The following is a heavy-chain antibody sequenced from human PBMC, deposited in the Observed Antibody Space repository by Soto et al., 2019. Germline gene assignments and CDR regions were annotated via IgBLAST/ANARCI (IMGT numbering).Heavy chain of an antibody. D-gene: IGHD6-13*01. J-gene: IGHJ6*02. CDR3: AKDQGYSSSWYSYYYYGMDV. CDR2: ISYDGSNK. V-gene: IGHV3-30*18. CDR1: GFTFSSYG. Sequence: QVQLVESGGGVVQPGRSLRLSCAASGFTFSSYGMHWVRQAPGKGLEWVAVISYDGSNKYYADSVKGRFTISRDNSKNTLYLQMNRLRAEDTAVYYCAKDQGYSSSWYSYYYYGMDVWGQGTTVTVSS.